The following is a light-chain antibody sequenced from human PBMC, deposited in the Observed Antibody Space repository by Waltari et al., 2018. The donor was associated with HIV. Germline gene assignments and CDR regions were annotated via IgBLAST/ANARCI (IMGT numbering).Light chain of an antibody. V-gene: IGLV1-47*01. CDR1: SSNIGSNY. CDR3: AAWDDSLSGYV. J-gene: IGLJ1*01. Sequence: QSVLTQPPSASGTPGQRVTISCSGSSSNIGSNYGYWYQQLPGTPPKLLIYRNNQRPSGVHDRFSGSKSGTSASRAISGLRSEDEADYYCAAWDDSLSGYVFGTGTKVTVL. CDR2: RNN.